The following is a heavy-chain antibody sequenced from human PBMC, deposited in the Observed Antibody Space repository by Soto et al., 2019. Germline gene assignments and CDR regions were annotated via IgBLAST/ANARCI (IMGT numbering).Heavy chain of an antibody. Sequence: SETLSLTCAAYGGSFSCYYWSWIRQPPGKGLEWIGEINHSGSTNYNPSLKSRVTISVDTSKNQFSLKLSSVTAADTAVYYCARGLGYCTNGVCYRVEDYYYGMDVWGQGTTVTVSS. CDR1: GGSFSCYY. CDR2: INHSGST. D-gene: IGHD2-8*01. J-gene: IGHJ6*02. V-gene: IGHV4-34*01. CDR3: ARGLGYCTNGVCYRVEDYYYGMDV.